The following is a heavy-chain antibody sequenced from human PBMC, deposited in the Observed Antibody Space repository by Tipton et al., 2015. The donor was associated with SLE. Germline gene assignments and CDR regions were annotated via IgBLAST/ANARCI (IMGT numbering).Heavy chain of an antibody. CDR3: ARQGEYDFWSGYPFDY. D-gene: IGHD3-3*01. Sequence: TLSLTCAVSGYSISSGYYWGWIRQSPEKGLEWIGSMSHTGNTYYNPSLKSRVTISVDTSKNQFSLRLSSVTAADTAVYYCARQGEYDFWSGYPFDYWGQGTLVTVSS. CDR1: GYSISSGYY. J-gene: IGHJ4*02. CDR2: MSHTGNT. V-gene: IGHV4-38-2*01.